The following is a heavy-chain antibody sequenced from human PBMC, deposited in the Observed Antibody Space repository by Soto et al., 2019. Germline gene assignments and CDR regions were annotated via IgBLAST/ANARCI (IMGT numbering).Heavy chain of an antibody. V-gene: IGHV4-39*01. D-gene: IGHD4-17*01. CDR1: GGSISSSSYY. CDR2: IYYSGGT. J-gene: IGHJ4*02. CDR3: ARHNDYGDYYFDY. Sequence: SQTLSLTCPVSGGSISSSSYYWGWIRQPPGKGLEWIGSIYYSGGTYYNPSLKSRVTISVDTSKNQFSLKLSSVTAADTAVYYCARHNDYGDYYFDYWGQGTLVTVSS.